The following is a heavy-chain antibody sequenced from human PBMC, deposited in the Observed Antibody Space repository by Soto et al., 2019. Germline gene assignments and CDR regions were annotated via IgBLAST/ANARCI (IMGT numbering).Heavy chain of an antibody. Sequence: PSETLSLTCTVSGGSISSGGYYWSWIRQHPGKGLEWIGYIYYSGSTYYNPSLKSRVTISVDTSKNQFSLKLSSVTAADTAVYYCACGSLSQLFDPWGQGTLVTVSS. D-gene: IGHD6-6*01. J-gene: IGHJ5*02. CDR1: GGSISSGGYY. CDR2: IYYSGST. CDR3: ACGSLSQLFDP. V-gene: IGHV4-31*03.